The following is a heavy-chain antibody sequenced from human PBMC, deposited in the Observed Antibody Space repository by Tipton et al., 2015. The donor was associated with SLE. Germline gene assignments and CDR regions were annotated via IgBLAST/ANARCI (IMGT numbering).Heavy chain of an antibody. CDR2: ICSSGST. Sequence: TLSLTCTVSGGSISSGNYCWSWIRQPAGKGLEWIGRICSSGSTNFFPSLQSRVTISVDRSKNQFSLKLSSVTAADTAVYYCARGSPFMEWERNWFDPWGQGTLVTVSS. CDR3: ARGSPFMEWERNWFDP. J-gene: IGHJ5*02. CDR1: GGSISSGNYC. V-gene: IGHV4-61*02. D-gene: IGHD3-3*01.